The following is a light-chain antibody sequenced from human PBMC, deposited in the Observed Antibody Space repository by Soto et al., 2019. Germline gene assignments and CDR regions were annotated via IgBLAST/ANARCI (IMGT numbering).Light chain of an antibody. CDR1: QGISNY. CDR2: AAS. V-gene: IGKV1-27*01. Sequence: DIQMTQSPSSLSASLGDRVTITCRASQGISNYLACYQQKPGKVPKLLISAASTLQSGVPSRFSGSGSGTDFTLTISNLQPEDVATYYCQKYDNAPFTFGRGTKVDIK. J-gene: IGKJ3*01. CDR3: QKYDNAPFT.